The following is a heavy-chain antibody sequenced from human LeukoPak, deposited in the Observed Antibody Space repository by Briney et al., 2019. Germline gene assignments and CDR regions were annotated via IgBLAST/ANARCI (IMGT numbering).Heavy chain of an antibody. CDR1: GFTFSSYG. CDR2: IWYDGSNK. CDR3: ARDRKAVAGDTSSDY. Sequence: GGSLRLSCAASGFTFSSYGMHWVRQAPGKGLEWVAVIWYDGSNKYYADSVKGRLTISRDNSKNTLYLQMNSLRAEDTAVYYCARDRKAVAGDTSSDYWGQGTLVTVSS. V-gene: IGHV3-33*01. D-gene: IGHD6-19*01. J-gene: IGHJ4*02.